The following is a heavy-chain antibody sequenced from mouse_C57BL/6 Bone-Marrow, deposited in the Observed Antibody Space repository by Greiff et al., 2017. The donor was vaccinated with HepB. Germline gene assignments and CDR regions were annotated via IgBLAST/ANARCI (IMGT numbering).Heavy chain of an antibody. CDR2: IYPRSGNT. J-gene: IGHJ3*01. Sequence: QVQLKESGAELARPGASVKLSCKASGYTFTSYGISWVKQRTGQGLEWIGEIYPRSGNTYYNEKFKGKATRTADKSSSTAYMELRSLTSEDSAVYFCAGGGDPWGQGTLVTVSA. CDR1: GYTFTSYG. CDR3: AGGGDP. V-gene: IGHV1-81*01.